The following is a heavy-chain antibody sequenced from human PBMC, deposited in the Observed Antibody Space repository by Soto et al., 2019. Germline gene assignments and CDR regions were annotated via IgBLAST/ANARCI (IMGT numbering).Heavy chain of an antibody. J-gene: IGHJ4*02. Sequence: QVQLQESGPGLVKPSQTLSLICTVSGGSINSGGYYWNWIRQHPGKGLEWIGYIFYSGSTYYNPFLRRRVTISAGTSEKQFSLNLGSVTAADTAVYFCAGGYRQSGYSSSWVFDYWGQGTLVHVSS. CDR1: GGSINSGGYY. CDR3: AGGYRQSGYSSSWVFDY. D-gene: IGHD6-13*01. V-gene: IGHV4-31*03. CDR2: IFYSGST.